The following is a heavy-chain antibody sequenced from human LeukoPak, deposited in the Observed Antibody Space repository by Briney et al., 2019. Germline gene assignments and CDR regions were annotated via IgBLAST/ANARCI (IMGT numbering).Heavy chain of an antibody. CDR1: GGTFSSYA. J-gene: IGHJ3*02. D-gene: IGHD4-23*01. CDR3: ARDLNDYGGNERSWDAFDI. CDR2: IIPIFGTA. Sequence: SVKFSCKASGGTFSSYAISWVRQAPGQGLEWMGGIIPIFGTANYAQKFQGRVTITADESTSTAYMELSSLRSEDTAVYYCARDLNDYGGNERSWDAFDIWGQGTMVTVSS. V-gene: IGHV1-69*01.